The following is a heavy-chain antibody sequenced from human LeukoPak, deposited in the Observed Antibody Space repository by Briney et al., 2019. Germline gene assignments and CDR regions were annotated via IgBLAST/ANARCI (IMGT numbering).Heavy chain of an antibody. CDR2: MNPNSGNT. D-gene: IGHD2-2*01. V-gene: IGHV1-8*01. CDR1: GYTFTSYD. Sequence: ASVKVSCKASGYTFTSYDINWVRQATGQGLEWMGWMNPNSGNTGYAQKFQGRVTMTRNTSISTAYMELRSLRSDDTAVYYCARDRGGYCSSTSCYQAFDYWGQGTLVTVSS. CDR3: ARDRGGYCSSTSCYQAFDY. J-gene: IGHJ4*02.